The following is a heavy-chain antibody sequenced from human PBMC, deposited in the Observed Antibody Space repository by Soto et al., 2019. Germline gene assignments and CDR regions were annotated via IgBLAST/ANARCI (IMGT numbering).Heavy chain of an antibody. V-gene: IGHV4-30-4*01. J-gene: IGHJ3*02. CDR3: ARGMPVTPAFDI. CDR1: GGSISSGDYY. Sequence: QVQLQESGPGLVKPSQTLSLTCTVSGGSISSGDYYWSWIRQPPGKGLEWVGYIYYSGSTYYNPSPTSRVTISVDTSKNQFSLKLSSVTAAVTAVYYGARGMPVTPAFDIWGQGTMVTVSS. CDR2: IYYSGST. D-gene: IGHD4-17*01.